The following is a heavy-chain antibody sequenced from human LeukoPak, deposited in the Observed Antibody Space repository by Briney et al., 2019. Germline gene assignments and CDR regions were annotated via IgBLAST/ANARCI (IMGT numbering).Heavy chain of an antibody. D-gene: IGHD3-22*01. V-gene: IGHV4-34*01. J-gene: IGHJ4*02. Sequence: SETLSLTCAVYGGSFSGYYWSWIRQPPGKGLEWIGETNHSGSTNYNPSLKSRVTISVDTSKNQFSLKLSSVTAADTAVYYCARGIEHYYDSSGYLFDYWGQGTLVTVSS. CDR2: TNHSGST. CDR1: GGSFSGYY. CDR3: ARGIEHYYDSSGYLFDY.